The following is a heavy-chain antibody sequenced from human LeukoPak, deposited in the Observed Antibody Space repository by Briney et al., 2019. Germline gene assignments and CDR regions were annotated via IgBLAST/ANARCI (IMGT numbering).Heavy chain of an antibody. CDR3: ARDTAGVYNWFDP. D-gene: IGHD4-17*01. J-gene: IGHJ5*02. CDR2: IYYSGST. CDR1: GGSISSGGYY. Sequence: SQTLSLTCTVSGGSISSGGYYWSWIRQHPGKGLEWIGYIYYSGSTYYNPSLKSRATISVDTSKTQFSLKLSSVTAADTAVYYCARDTAGVYNWFDPWGQGTLVTVSS. V-gene: IGHV4-31*03.